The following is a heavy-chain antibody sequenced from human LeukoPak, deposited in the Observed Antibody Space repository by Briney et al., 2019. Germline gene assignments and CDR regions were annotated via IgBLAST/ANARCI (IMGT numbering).Heavy chain of an antibody. CDR2: ISSSGSTI. Sequence: GGPLRLSCAASGFTFSDYYMSWIRQAPGKGLEWVSYISSSGSTIYYADSVKDRFTISRDNAKNSLYLQMNSLRAEDTAVYYCARDRDDYVWGSYRTNWFDPWGQGTLVTVSS. CDR1: GFTFSDYY. CDR3: ARDRDDYVWGSYRTNWFDP. J-gene: IGHJ5*02. D-gene: IGHD3-16*02. V-gene: IGHV3-11*01.